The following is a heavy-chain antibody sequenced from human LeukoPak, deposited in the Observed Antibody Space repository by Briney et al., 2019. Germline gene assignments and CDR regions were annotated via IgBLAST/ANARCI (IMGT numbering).Heavy chain of an antibody. CDR2: INPSGGST. Sequence: ASVKVSRKASGYTFTSYYMHWVRQAPGQGLEWMGIINPSGGSTSYAQKFQGRVTMTRDTSTSTVYMELSSLRSEDTAVYYCARGGVVVVAATLSHLDYWGQGTLVTVSS. V-gene: IGHV1-46*01. J-gene: IGHJ4*02. CDR1: GYTFTSYY. CDR3: ARGGVVVVAATLSHLDY. D-gene: IGHD2-15*01.